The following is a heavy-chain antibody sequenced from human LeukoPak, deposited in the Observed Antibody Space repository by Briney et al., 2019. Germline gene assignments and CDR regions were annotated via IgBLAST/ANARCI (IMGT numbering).Heavy chain of an antibody. J-gene: IGHJ6*03. CDR1: GYTFTGYY. D-gene: IGHD3-10*01. CDR3: ATTYYYGSGSYGFPYYYYYYMDV. V-gene: IGHV1-2*02. CDR2: INPNSGGT. Sequence: ASVKVSCKASGYTFTGYYMHWVRQAPGQGLEWMGWINPNSGGTNYAQKFQGRVTMTRDTSISTAYMELSRLRSEDTAVYYCATTYYYGSGSYGFPYYYYYYMDVWGKGTTVTISS.